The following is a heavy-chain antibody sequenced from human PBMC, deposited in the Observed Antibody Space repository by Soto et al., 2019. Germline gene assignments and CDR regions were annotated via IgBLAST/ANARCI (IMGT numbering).Heavy chain of an antibody. V-gene: IGHV3-30*18. Sequence: GASVKVSCKVSGYTLTELSMHWVRQAPGKGLEWVAVVSHDGRNTHYADSVKGRFTISRDSSKNTVSLEMTSLRAEDTVFYYCAKGGRQWLVTSDFNYWGQGALVTVSS. D-gene: IGHD6-19*01. CDR1: GYTLTELS. CDR2: VSHDGRNT. J-gene: IGHJ4*02. CDR3: AKGGRQWLVTSDFNY.